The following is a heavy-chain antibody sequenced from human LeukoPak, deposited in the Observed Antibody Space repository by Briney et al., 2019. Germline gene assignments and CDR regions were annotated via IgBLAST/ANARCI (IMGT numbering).Heavy chain of an antibody. CDR3: ARVGMVRGATRLYYFDY. CDR2: IYYSGNT. D-gene: IGHD3-10*01. CDR1: GGSMRSYY. Sequence: SETLSLTCTVSGGSMRSYYWSWIRQPAGKGLEWIGFIYYSGNTNYNPSLKSRVTISVDTSKNQFSLKLSSMTAADTAVYYCARVGMVRGATRLYYFDYWGQGTLVTVSS. V-gene: IGHV4-59*01. J-gene: IGHJ4*02.